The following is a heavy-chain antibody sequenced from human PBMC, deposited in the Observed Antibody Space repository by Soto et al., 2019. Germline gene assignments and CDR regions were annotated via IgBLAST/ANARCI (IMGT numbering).Heavy chain of an antibody. CDR1: GFSIRSSNW. D-gene: IGHD3-10*01. CDR3: ARVYMVRGTIIRYFDY. V-gene: IGHV4-4*02. Sequence: SETQSLTSTFSGFSIRSSNWWSWVRQPPGKGLEWIGKIYHSGSTNYNPSLKSRVTISVDKSKNQFSLKLSSVTAADTAVYYCARVYMVRGTIIRYFDYWGQGTLVTVSS. J-gene: IGHJ4*02. CDR2: IYHSGST.